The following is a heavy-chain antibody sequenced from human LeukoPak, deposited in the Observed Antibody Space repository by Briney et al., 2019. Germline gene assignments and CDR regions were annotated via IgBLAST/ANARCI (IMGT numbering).Heavy chain of an antibody. CDR1: GFTFSSYA. CDR2: IYYSGST. Sequence: GSLRLSCAASGFTFSSYAMNWVRQPPGKGLEWIGSIYYSGSTYYNPSLKSRVTISVDTSKNQFSLKLSSVTAADTAVYYCAGTYYDFWSGPWRFDYWGQGTLVTVSS. J-gene: IGHJ4*02. V-gene: IGHV4-39*01. D-gene: IGHD3-3*01. CDR3: AGTYYDFWSGPWRFDY.